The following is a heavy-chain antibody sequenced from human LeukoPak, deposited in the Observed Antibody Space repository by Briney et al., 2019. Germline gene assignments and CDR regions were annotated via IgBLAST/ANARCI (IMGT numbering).Heavy chain of an antibody. CDR2: FDPEDGET. J-gene: IGHJ6*02. Sequence: ASVKVSCKVSGYTLTELSMHWVRQAPGKGLEWMGGFDPEDGETIYAQKFQGRVTMTEDTSTDTAYMELSSLRSEDTAVYYCATAVGTGASPYYYGMDVWGQGTTVTVSS. CDR3: ATAVGTGASPYYYGMDV. D-gene: IGHD2-8*02. V-gene: IGHV1-24*01. CDR1: GYTLTELS.